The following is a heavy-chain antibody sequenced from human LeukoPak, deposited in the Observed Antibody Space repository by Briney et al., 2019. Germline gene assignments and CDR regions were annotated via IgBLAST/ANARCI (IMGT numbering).Heavy chain of an antibody. CDR1: GSIFSNYW. CDR3: ARDPVEWEQLLDY. D-gene: IGHD1-26*01. CDR2: MNKDGSEK. Sequence: TGGSLRLSCAASGSIFSNYWMGWVRQAPGKRPEWVANMNKDGSEKYYADSVKGRFTISRDNARNSVYLQMNSLRVEDTAVYYCARDPVEWEQLLDYWGQGTLVTVSS. V-gene: IGHV3-7*01. J-gene: IGHJ4*02.